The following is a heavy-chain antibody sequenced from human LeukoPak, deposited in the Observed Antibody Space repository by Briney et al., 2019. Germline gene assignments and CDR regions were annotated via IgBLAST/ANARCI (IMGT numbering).Heavy chain of an antibody. J-gene: IGHJ4*02. CDR2: IPYDGSNK. Sequence: PGGSLRLSCAASGFTFSSYAMHWVRQAPGKGLEWVAVIPYDGSNKYYADSVKGRFTISRDNSKNTLYLQMNSLRAEDTAVYYCARARAGATGDYFDYWGQGTLVTVSS. CDR1: GFTFSSYA. V-gene: IGHV3-30*01. CDR3: ARARAGATGDYFDY. D-gene: IGHD1-26*01.